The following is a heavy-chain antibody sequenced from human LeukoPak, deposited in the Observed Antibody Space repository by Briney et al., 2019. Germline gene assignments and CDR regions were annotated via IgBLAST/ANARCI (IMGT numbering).Heavy chain of an antibody. V-gene: IGHV3-48*01. CDR3: ARDEYYDSSGYTS. CDR1: GFTFRCYS. D-gene: IGHD3-22*01. Sequence: GGALRLSFAAPGFTFRCYSMTWVRPAPGEGGGWLSYISSSGSTIYYADSVKGRFTISRDNAKNSLYLQMNSLRAEDTAVYYCARDEYYDSSGYTSWGQGTLVTVSS. J-gene: IGHJ4*02. CDR2: ISSSGSTI.